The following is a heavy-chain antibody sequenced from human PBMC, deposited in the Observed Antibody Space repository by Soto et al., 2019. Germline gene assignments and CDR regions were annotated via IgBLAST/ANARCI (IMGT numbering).Heavy chain of an antibody. D-gene: IGHD6-19*01. CDR1: GGSISSYF. CDR2: VYYTGTT. Sequence: QVQLQESGPGLLKPSETLSLTCTVSGGSISSYFYIWVRQPPGKGLEWIGSVYYTGTTDYNPSLKRRVTISVETPKTQSALNRRSVTAAETAVYYSARYQEAVPRAVDYWGRGTLATGSS. V-gene: IGHV4-59*01. J-gene: IGHJ4*02. CDR3: ARYQEAVPRAVDY.